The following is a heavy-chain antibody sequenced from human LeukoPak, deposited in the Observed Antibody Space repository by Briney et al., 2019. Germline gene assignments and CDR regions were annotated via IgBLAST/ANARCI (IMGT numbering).Heavy chain of an antibody. Sequence: LSGGSLRLSCAASGFTFSSYAMSWVRQAPGKGLEWVSTFTGGDGSAYYADSVKGRFTISRDNSKNTLYLQMNSLRAEDTALYYCAKEGFDYWGQGTLVTVSS. V-gene: IGHV3-23*01. J-gene: IGHJ4*02. CDR2: FTGGDGSA. CDR1: GFTFSSYA. CDR3: AKEGFDY.